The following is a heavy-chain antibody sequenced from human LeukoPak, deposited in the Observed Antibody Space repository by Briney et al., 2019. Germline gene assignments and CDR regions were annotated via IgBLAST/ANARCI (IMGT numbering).Heavy chain of an antibody. D-gene: IGHD2-15*01. CDR2: IYYSGST. CDR1: GGSISSSSYY. CDR3: ARRYCSGGSCSFDP. Sequence: SETLSLTCTVSGGSISSSSYYWGWIRQPPGKGLEWIGSIYYSGSTYYNPSLKSRVTISVDTSKNQFSLKLSSVTAADTAVYYCARRYCSGGSCSFDPWGQGTLVTVSS. J-gene: IGHJ5*02. V-gene: IGHV4-39*07.